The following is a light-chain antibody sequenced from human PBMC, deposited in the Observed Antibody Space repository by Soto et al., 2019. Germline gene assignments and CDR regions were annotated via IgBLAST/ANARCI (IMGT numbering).Light chain of an antibody. Sequence: QSVLTQPPSVSAAPGQEGTISCSGSNSNIGNHFVSWYQQLPGTAPRLVIHDNYKRPSGISGRFYGSKSGTSATLGITGLQTGEEADYYGATWDTSLNIYVFGGGTKGTVL. J-gene: IGLJ1*01. V-gene: IGLV1-51*01. CDR2: DNY. CDR3: ATWDTSLNIYV. CDR1: NSNIGNHF.